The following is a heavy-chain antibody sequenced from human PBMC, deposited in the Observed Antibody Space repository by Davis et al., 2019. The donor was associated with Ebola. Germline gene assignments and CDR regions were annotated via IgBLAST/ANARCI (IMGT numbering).Heavy chain of an antibody. Sequence: MPSETLSLTCTVSGGSISSSSYYWGWIRQPPGKGLEWIGSIYYSGSTYYNPSLKSRVTISVDTSKNQFSLKLSSVTAADTAMYYCASRQAAPDRGPWFDPWGQGTLVTVSS. V-gene: IGHV4-39*01. CDR2: IYYSGST. CDR3: ASRQAAPDRGPWFDP. CDR1: GGSISSSSYY. D-gene: IGHD6-13*01. J-gene: IGHJ5*02.